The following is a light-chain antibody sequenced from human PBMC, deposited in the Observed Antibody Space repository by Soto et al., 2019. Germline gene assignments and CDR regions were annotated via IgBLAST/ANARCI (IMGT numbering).Light chain of an antibody. CDR2: KAS. V-gene: IGKV1-5*03. J-gene: IGKJ3*01. CDR3: HHYCGYSFT. CDR1: QSISSW. Sequence: DIQMTQSPSTLSASMGDRVTITCRASQSISSWLAWYQQKPGKAPKLLIYKASTLDSGVPSSFIGSRSGTAFTLTTTSLLPDHFPTYYYHHYCGYSFTFGHGTNVDIK.